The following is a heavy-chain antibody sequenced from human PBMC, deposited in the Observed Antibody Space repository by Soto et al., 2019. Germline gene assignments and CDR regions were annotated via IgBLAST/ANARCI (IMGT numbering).Heavy chain of an antibody. D-gene: IGHD6-19*01. J-gene: IGHJ6*02. Sequence: QVQLVQSGAEVKKPGASVKVSCKASGYTFTSYCMHWVRQAPGQGLEWMGIINPSGGSTSYAQKFQGRVTMTRDTSTSTVYMELSSLRSEDTAVYYCARDVFDGYSSGWYMYYGMDVWGQGTTVTVSS. CDR1: GYTFTSYC. CDR3: ARDVFDGYSSGWYMYYGMDV. CDR2: INPSGGST. V-gene: IGHV1-46*01.